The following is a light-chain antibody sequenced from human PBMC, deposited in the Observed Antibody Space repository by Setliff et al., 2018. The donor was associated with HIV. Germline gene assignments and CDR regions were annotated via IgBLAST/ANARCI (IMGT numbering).Light chain of an antibody. V-gene: IGLV2-23*01. Sequence: QSALTQPASVSGSPGQSITISCTGTSGDVGRYNLVSWYQQQPGKPPKLMIYQASKRPSGVSNRFSGFKSGNTASLTISGLQAEDEADYYCCSSTGSNTYVFGTGTKVTVL. CDR3: CSSTGSNTYV. J-gene: IGLJ1*01. CDR2: QAS. CDR1: SGDVGRYNL.